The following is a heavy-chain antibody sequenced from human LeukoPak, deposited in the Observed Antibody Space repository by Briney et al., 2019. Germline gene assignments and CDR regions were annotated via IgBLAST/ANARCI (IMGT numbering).Heavy chain of an antibody. CDR1: GFTFSSYW. V-gene: IGHV3-7*01. CDR2: IKQDGSEK. J-gene: IGHJ4*02. CDR3: ARDTRGDTAMVSYIYFDY. Sequence: GGSLRLSCAASGFTFSSYWMSWVRQAPGKGLEWVANIKQDGSEKYYVDSVKGRFTISRDNAKNSLYLQMNSLRAEDTAVYYCARDTRGDTAMVSYIYFDYWGQGTLVTVSS. D-gene: IGHD5-18*01.